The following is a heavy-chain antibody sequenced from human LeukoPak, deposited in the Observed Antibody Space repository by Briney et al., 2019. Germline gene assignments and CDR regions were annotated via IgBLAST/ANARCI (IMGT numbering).Heavy chain of an antibody. J-gene: IGHJ4*02. Sequence: GGSLRLSCGASGFTFTTYAMTWVRQAPGKGLEWVSGISWNSGSIGYADSVKGRFTISRDNARNSLYLQMNSLRPEDTAFYYCAKDMGPGDYGSGLFDYWGQGTLVTVSS. CDR1: GFTFTTYA. CDR2: ISWNSGSI. D-gene: IGHD3-10*01. CDR3: AKDMGPGDYGSGLFDY. V-gene: IGHV3-9*01.